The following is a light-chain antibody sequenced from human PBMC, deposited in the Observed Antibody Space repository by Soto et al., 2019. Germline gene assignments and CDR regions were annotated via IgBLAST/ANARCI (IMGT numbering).Light chain of an antibody. J-gene: IGKJ2*01. CDR1: QRINKY. V-gene: IGKV1-39*01. Sequence: DIQMTQSPSSLSASVGDSVTIPCRASQRINKYLNWYQQRSGRAPRLLIHTASSLHSGVPSRFSGSGSGSDFTLTISSLPPEDFATYFCQRSFSTPYTFDQGTKLEI. CDR3: QRSFSTPYT. CDR2: TAS.